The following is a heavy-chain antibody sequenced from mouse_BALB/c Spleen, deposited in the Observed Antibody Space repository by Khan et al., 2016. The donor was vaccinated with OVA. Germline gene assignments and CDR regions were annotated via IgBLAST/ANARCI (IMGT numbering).Heavy chain of an antibody. J-gene: IGHJ2*01. CDR3: ARILSVFFDY. Sequence: QIQLVQSGPEVKKPGETVKISCKASGYTFTNYGMNWMKQAPGKGLKWMGWINTHTGESTYADDFKGRFAFSLETSANTAYLHINNLKNEVTATYFCARILSVFFDYWGQGTTLTVSS. CDR2: INTHTGES. V-gene: IGHV9-3-1*01. D-gene: IGHD6-2*01. CDR1: GYTFTNYG.